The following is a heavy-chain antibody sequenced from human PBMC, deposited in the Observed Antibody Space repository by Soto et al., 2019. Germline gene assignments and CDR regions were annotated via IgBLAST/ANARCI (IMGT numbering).Heavy chain of an antibody. CDR2: ISTYNGNT. J-gene: IGHJ5*02. D-gene: IGHD2-15*01. CDR1: GYTFTSSG. Sequence: QVQLVQSGAEVKKPGASVKVSCKASGYTFTSSGISWVRQAPGQGLEWMGWISTYNGNTNYAQNLQGRVTMTTDTATSTADLELRSLRSDDTAVYSCARVVVAATSWSDPWGQGTPVTVSS. CDR3: ARVVVAATSWSDP. V-gene: IGHV1-18*01.